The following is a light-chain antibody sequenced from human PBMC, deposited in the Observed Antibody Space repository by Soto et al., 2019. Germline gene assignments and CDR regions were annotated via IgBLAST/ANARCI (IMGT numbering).Light chain of an antibody. V-gene: IGKV1-39*01. Sequence: DIQMTQSPSSLSASVGDRVTITCRASQSISSYFNWYQQKPGKAPKLLIYAASSLQSGVPSRLSGSGSGTDFTLTISSLQPEDFATYYCQQSYSTLYTFGQGTKVDIK. J-gene: IGKJ2*01. CDR2: AAS. CDR3: QQSYSTLYT. CDR1: QSISSY.